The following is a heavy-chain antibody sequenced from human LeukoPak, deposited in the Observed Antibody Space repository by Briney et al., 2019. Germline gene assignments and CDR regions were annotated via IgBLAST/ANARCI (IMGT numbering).Heavy chain of an antibody. V-gene: IGHV3-21*04. CDR2: ISSSSYI. CDR3: ARIKRDGGVSAFDI. D-gene: IGHD2-8*02. J-gene: IGHJ3*02. CDR1: GFTFSSYS. Sequence: GGSLRLSCAASGFTFSSYSMNWVRQAPGKGLEWVSSISSSSYIYYADSVKGRFTISRDHAKNSQYLQMNSLRAEDTAVYYCARIKRDGGVSAFDIWGQGTMVTVSS.